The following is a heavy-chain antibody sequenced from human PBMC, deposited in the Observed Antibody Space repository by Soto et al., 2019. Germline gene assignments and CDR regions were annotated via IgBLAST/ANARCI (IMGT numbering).Heavy chain of an antibody. J-gene: IGHJ1*01. V-gene: IGHV3-30-3*01. D-gene: IGHD3-22*01. Sequence: QVQLVESGGDLVQPGRSLRLSCAASGLSFTTSIMHWVRQSPEKGLEWIAVISGDATSKIHTDSLKGRFTISRDNSKNTLYLEMNSLTAEDTAVYYCAREEESSGHAGTFQHWGQGTLVTVSA. CDR2: ISGDATSK. CDR1: GLSFTTSI. CDR3: AREEESSGHAGTFQH.